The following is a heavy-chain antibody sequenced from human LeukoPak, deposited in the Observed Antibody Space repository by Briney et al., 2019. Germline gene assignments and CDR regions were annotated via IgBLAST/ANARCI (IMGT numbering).Heavy chain of an antibody. V-gene: IGHV4-39*07. J-gene: IGHJ4*02. CDR2: IYYSGST. D-gene: IGHD1-26*01. CDR3: ARSWWELNPFDY. CDR1: GGSISRSRDY. Sequence: PSETLSLTCTVSGGSISRSRDYWGWIRQPPGKGLEWIGSIYYSGSTYYNPSLKSRVTISVDTSKKQFSLKLRSVNAADTAVYYCARSWWELNPFDYWGQGTLVIVSS.